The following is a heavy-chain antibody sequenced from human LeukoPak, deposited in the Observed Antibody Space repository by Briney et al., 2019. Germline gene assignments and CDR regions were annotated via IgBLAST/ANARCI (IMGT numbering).Heavy chain of an antibody. D-gene: IGHD5-18*01. Sequence: SETLSLTCTVSGGSISSSSYYWDWIRQPPGKGLEWIGNIYYGGSTNYNPSLKSRVTISVDTSKNQFSLKLSSVTAADTAVYYCARGIQLWLLRWFDPWGQGTLVTVSS. CDR1: GGSISSSSYY. J-gene: IGHJ5*02. V-gene: IGHV4-39*07. CDR2: IYYGGST. CDR3: ARGIQLWLLRWFDP.